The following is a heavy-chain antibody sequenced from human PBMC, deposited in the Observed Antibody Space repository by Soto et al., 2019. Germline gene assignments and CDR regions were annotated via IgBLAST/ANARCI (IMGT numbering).Heavy chain of an antibody. CDR1: GGSVSGGSYY. V-gene: IGHV4-61*01. J-gene: IGHJ5*02. D-gene: IGHD3-22*01. CDR2: IFYTGST. Sequence: SETLSLTCTVSGGSVSGGSYYWTWIRQPPGKGLEWIGYIFYTGSTNYKPSLKSRVSMSVDTPRNQISLKLRSVTAADTAVYYCARRDRSGYSYWLDTWGQGTLVTVSS. CDR3: ARRDRSGYSYWLDT.